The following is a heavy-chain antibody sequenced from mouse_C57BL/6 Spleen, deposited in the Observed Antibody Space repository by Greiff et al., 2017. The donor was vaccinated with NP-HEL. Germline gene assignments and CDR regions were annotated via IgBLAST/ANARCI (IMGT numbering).Heavy chain of an antibody. CDR2: IDPSDSYT. J-gene: IGHJ1*03. V-gene: IGHV1-50*01. Sequence: QVQLQQPRAELVKPGASVKLSCKASGYTFTSYCMQWVKQRPGQGLEWIGEIDPSDSYTNYNQKFKGKATLTVDPSSSTAYLQLSSLTSEDSAVYDCASPIYDGYYRYFDVWGTGTTVTVSS. CDR1: GYTFTSYC. D-gene: IGHD2-3*01. CDR3: ASPIYDGYYRYFDV.